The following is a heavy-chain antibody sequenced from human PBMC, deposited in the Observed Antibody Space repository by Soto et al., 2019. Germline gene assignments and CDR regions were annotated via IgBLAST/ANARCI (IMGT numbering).Heavy chain of an antibody. CDR3: ARGRYGDY. V-gene: IGHV1-18*01. Sequence: QVHLVQSGAEEKKHGASVKVSCKGSGYGFTTYGITWVRQAPGQGLEWMAWISAHNGNTNYAQKLQGRVTVTRDTSTSTAYMELRSLRSDDTAVYYCARGRYGDYWGQGALVTVSS. J-gene: IGHJ4*02. D-gene: IGHD1-1*01. CDR1: GYGFTTYG. CDR2: ISAHNGNT.